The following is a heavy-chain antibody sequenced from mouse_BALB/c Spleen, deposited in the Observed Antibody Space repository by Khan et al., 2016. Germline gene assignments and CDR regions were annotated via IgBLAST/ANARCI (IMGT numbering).Heavy chain of an antibody. J-gene: IGHJ2*01. CDR1: GYSITSDYA. D-gene: IGHD2-1*01. CDR3: ARWDYGNYYFDY. V-gene: IGHV3-2*02. CDR2: ISYSGST. Sequence: VQLKQSGPGLVKPSQSLSLTCTVTGYSITSDYAWNWIRQFPGNKLEWMGYISYSGSTSYNPSLKSRISITRDTSKNQFFLQLNSVTTEDTATXYCARWDYGNYYFDYWGQGTTLTVSS.